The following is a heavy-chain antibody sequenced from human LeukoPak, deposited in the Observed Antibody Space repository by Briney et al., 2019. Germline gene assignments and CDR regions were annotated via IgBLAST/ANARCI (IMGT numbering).Heavy chain of an antibody. CDR1: EFTFSSYE. D-gene: IGHD3-9*01. J-gene: IGHJ5*02. Sequence: GGSLRLSCAASEFTFSSYEMNWVRQAPGKGLEWVSYISSSGSTIYYADSVKGRFTISRDNAKNSLDLQMNSLRAEDTAVYYCARAPTKFRRDLFDPWGQGTLVTVSS. CDR3: ARAPTKFRRDLFDP. V-gene: IGHV3-48*03. CDR2: ISSSGSTI.